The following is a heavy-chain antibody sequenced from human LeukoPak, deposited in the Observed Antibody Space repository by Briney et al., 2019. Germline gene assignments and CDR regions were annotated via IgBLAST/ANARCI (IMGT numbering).Heavy chain of an antibody. V-gene: IGHV3-53*01. CDR2: IYSGGST. J-gene: IGHJ3*02. Sequence: PGGCLRRCCAASGVTGSSNYMNWVRQAPGPVRGGVSVIYSGGSTYYADSVKGRFTISRDNSKNTLYLQMNSLRAEDTAVYYCASPVLLSLGAFDIWGQGTMVTVSS. CDR1: GVTGSSNY. D-gene: IGHD2/OR15-2a*01. CDR3: ASPVLLSLGAFDI.